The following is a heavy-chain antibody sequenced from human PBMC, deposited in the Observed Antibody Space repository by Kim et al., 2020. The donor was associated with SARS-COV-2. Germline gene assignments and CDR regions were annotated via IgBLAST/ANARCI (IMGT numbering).Heavy chain of an antibody. Sequence: SETLSLTCAVSGGSISSSNWWSWVRQPPGKGLEWIGEIYHSGSTNYNPSLKSRVTISVDKSKNQFSLKLSSVTAADTAVYYCARISAAIYYYYGMDVWGQGTTVTVSS. D-gene: IGHD2-2*01. J-gene: IGHJ6*02. CDR2: IYHSGST. CDR1: GGSISSSNW. V-gene: IGHV4-4*02. CDR3: ARISAAIYYYYGMDV.